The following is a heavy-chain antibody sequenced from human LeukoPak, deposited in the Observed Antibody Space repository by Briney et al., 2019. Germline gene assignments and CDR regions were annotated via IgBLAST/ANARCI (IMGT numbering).Heavy chain of an antibody. J-gene: IGHJ4*02. CDR2: IYYSGST. CDR1: GGSISSTNYF. Sequence: SETLSLTCTVSGGSISSTNYFWGWIRQPPGKGLEWIGNIYYSGSTYYNPSLKSRVIISLDMSKNQFSLKLSSVTAADTAIYYCARSNIWSVPDYWGQGTLVTVSS. V-gene: IGHV4-39*07. D-gene: IGHD3-3*01. CDR3: ARSNIWSVPDY.